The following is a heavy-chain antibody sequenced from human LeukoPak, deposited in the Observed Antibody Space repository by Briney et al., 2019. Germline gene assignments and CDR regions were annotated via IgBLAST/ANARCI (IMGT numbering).Heavy chain of an antibody. Sequence: GESLKISCKGSGYSFTSYWIGWVRQMPGKGLEWMGIIYPGDSDTGYSPSFQGQVTISADKSISTAYLQWSSLKASDTAMYYCARFLVGFGSSSFYYFDYWGQGTLVTVSS. D-gene: IGHD6-6*01. CDR3: ARFLVGFGSSSFYYFDY. CDR1: GYSFTSYW. CDR2: IYPGDSDT. V-gene: IGHV5-51*01. J-gene: IGHJ4*02.